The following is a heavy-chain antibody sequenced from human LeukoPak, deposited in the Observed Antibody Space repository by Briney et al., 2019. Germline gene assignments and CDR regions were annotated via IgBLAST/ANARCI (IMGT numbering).Heavy chain of an antibody. J-gene: IGHJ4*02. D-gene: IGHD6-6*01. CDR2: IYYSGST. CDR3: ARGTWSSSIDY. V-gene: IGHV4-31*11. CDR1: GGSISSGGYY. Sequence: PSETLSLTCAVSGGSISSGGYYWSWIRQHPGKGLEWIGYIYYSGSTYYNPSLKSRVTISVDTSKNQFSLKLSSVTAADTAVYYCARGTWSSSIDYWGQGTLVTVSS.